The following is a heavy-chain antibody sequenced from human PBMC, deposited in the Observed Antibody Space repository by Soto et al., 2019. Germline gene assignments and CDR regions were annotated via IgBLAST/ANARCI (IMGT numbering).Heavy chain of an antibody. J-gene: IGHJ5*02. CDR2: IIPIFGTA. D-gene: IGHD6-19*01. V-gene: IGHV1-69*13. CDR3: ARVWIAVAGTGWFDP. Sequence: SVKVSCKASGGTFSSYAISWVRQAPGQGLEWMGGIIPIFGTANYAQKFQGRVTITADESTSTAYMELSSLRSEDTAVYYCARVWIAVAGTGWFDPWGQGTLVTVSS. CDR1: GGTFSSYA.